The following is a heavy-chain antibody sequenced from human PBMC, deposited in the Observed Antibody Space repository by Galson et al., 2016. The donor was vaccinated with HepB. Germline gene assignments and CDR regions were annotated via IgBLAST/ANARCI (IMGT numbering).Heavy chain of an antibody. CDR1: GLTVSNNF. D-gene: IGHD6-13*01. CDR2: IYSGGST. V-gene: IGHV3-53*01. J-gene: IGHJ4*02. CDR3: ASSGYSGS. Sequence: SLRLSCAASGLTVSNNFMTWVRQGPGKGLEWVSLIYSGGSTHYADSVKGRFTISRDNAKNTLYLQMNNLGAEDTAVYYCASSGYSGSWGQGTLVTVSS.